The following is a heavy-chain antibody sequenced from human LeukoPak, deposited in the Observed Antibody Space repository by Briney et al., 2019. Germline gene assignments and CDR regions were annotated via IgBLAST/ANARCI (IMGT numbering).Heavy chain of an antibody. CDR1: GFTFSSYS. Sequence: GGSLRLSCAASGFTFSSYSMNWVRQAPGKGLEWVSSISSSSSYIYYADSVKGRFTISRDNAKNSLYLQMNSLRAEGTAVYYCARGEGYGDVDFFDYWGQGTLVTVSS. J-gene: IGHJ4*02. V-gene: IGHV3-21*01. D-gene: IGHD4-17*01. CDR3: ARGEGYGDVDFFDY. CDR2: ISSSSSYI.